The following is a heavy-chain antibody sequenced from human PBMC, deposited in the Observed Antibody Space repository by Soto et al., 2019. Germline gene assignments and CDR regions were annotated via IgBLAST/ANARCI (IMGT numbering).Heavy chain of an antibody. V-gene: IGHV3-30*03. J-gene: IGHJ4*02. CDR1: GFTFSSYA. Sequence: QVQLVESGGGVVQPGTSLRLSCAASGFTFSSYAMHWARQAPGKGLEWVTVISIRGGDEYYAESVRGRFTISRDDSKNTLYLQMDSLRVEDTAVYYYARGTIVARQHLDYWGQGTLVTVSS. CDR3: ARGTIVARQHLDY. D-gene: IGHD6-6*01. CDR2: ISIRGGDE.